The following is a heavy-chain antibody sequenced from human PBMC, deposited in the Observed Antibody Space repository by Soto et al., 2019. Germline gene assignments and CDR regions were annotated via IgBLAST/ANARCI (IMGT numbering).Heavy chain of an antibody. CDR2: IWYDGSNK. D-gene: IGHD1-26*01. CDR3: ARDREERSYFFRIDAFDI. J-gene: IGHJ3*02. CDR1: GFTFSSYG. Sequence: GGSLRLSCAASGFTFSSYGMHWVRQAPGKGLEWVAVIWYDGSNKYYADSVKGRFTISRDNSKNTLYLQMNSLRAEDTAVYYCARDREERSYFFRIDAFDIWGQGTMVTVSS. V-gene: IGHV3-33*01.